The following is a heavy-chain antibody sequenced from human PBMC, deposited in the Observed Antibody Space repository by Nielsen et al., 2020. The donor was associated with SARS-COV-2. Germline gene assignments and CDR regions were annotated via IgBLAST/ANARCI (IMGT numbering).Heavy chain of an antibody. D-gene: IGHD3-22*01. CDR1: GGSISSYY. CDR3: ARTYYYDSSGYYYDY. V-gene: IGHV4-59*12. J-gene: IGHJ4*02. Sequence: SETLSLTCTVSGGSISSYYWSWIRQPPGKGLEWIGYIYYSGSTYYNPSLKSRVTISVDTSKNQFSLKLSSVTAADTAVYYCARTYYYDSSGYYYDYWGQGTLVTVSS. CDR2: IYYSGST.